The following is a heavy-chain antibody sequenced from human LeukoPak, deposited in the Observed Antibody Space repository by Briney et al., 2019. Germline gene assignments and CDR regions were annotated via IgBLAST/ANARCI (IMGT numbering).Heavy chain of an antibody. CDR2: INPNSGGT. CDR1: GYTFTGYY. Sequence: ASVKVSCKASGYTFTGYYMHWVRQAPGQGLEWMGWINPNSGGTNYAQKFQGRVTMTRDTSISTAYLELSWLRSDDTAVYSCARGPRGTWDDAFDIWGQGTMVAVSS. D-gene: IGHD1-1*01. V-gene: IGHV1-2*02. J-gene: IGHJ3*02. CDR3: ARGPRGTWDDAFDI.